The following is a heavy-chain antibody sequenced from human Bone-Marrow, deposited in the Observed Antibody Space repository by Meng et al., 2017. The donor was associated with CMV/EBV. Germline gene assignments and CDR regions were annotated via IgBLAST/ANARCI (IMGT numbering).Heavy chain of an antibody. Sequence: TVSRGSISSGDYYWSWIRQPPGKGLEWIGYIYYSGSTYYNPSLKSRVTISVDTSKNQFSLKLSSVTAADTAVYYCARAAGVYSWFDPWGQGTLVTVSS. CDR2: IYYSGST. CDR1: RGSISSGDYY. V-gene: IGHV4-30-4*08. CDR3: ARAAGVYSWFDP. D-gene: IGHD5/OR15-5a*01. J-gene: IGHJ5*02.